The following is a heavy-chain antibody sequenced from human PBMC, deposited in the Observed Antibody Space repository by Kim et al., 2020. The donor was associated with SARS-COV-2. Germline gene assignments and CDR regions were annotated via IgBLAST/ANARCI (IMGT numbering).Heavy chain of an antibody. J-gene: IGHJ3*02. Sequence: YRPSLKGRVTISADTSKQQFSLKLTSVTAADSAVYYCARRSTGKNYAFDIWGQGTMVTVSS. V-gene: IGHV4-39*01. CDR3: ARRSTGKNYAFDI.